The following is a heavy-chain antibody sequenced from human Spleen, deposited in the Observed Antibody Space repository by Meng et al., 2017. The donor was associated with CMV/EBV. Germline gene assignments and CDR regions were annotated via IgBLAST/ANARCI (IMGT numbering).Heavy chain of an antibody. CDR1: GFTFSGSS. CDR2: ISSGGSYT. J-gene: IGHJ5*02. Sequence: LSCAASGFTFSGSSIIWVRQAPGKGLEWVSSISSGGSYTHYADSLKGRFTISRDNAKNSLYLQMNSLRAEDTAVYYCARDPNWFDPWGQGTLVTVSS. CDR3: ARDPNWFDP. V-gene: IGHV3-21*01.